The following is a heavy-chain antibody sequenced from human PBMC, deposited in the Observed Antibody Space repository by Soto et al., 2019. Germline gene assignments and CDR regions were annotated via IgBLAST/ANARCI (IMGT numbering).Heavy chain of an antibody. CDR2: IYYSGST. J-gene: IGHJ4*02. D-gene: IGHD1-1*01. Sequence: QVQLQESGPGLVKPSETLSLTCTVSGGSISSYYWSWIRQPPGKGLEWIGYIYYSGSTNYNPSLKSRVTISVDSSKNQFALKLRSVTAADTAVYYCAGQSADGVGGTGIDYWGQGTLVTVSS. CDR3: AGQSADGVGGTGIDY. CDR1: GGSISSYY. V-gene: IGHV4-59*08.